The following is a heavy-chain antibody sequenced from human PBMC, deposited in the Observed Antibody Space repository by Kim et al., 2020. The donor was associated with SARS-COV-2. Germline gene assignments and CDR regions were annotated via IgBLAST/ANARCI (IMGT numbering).Heavy chain of an antibody. CDR3: ASAFEYSSSPLQRGYYGMDV. Sequence: GGSLRLSCAASGFTFSSYNMNWVRQAPGKGLEWVSYIISSSSTIYYADSVKGRFTISRDNAKNSLYLQMNSLKAEDTAVYYCASAFEYSSSPLQRGYYGMDVWGQGTTVTVSS. V-gene: IGHV3-48*04. CDR2: IISSSSTI. CDR1: GFTFSSYN. D-gene: IGHD6-6*01. J-gene: IGHJ6*02.